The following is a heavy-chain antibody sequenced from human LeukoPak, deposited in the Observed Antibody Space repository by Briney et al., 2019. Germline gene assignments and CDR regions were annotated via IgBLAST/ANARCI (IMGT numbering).Heavy chain of an antibody. CDR2: ISYDGSNK. D-gene: IGHD6-19*01. CDR3: AKAGPGIAVAGTLYYYGMDV. J-gene: IGHJ6*02. V-gene: IGHV3-30*18. Sequence: GGSLRLSCAASGFTFSSYGMHWVRQAPGKGLEWVAVISYDGSNKYYADSVKGRFTTSRDNSKNTLYLQMNSLRAEDTAVYYCAKAGPGIAVAGTLYYYGMDVWGQGTTVTVSS. CDR1: GFTFSSYG.